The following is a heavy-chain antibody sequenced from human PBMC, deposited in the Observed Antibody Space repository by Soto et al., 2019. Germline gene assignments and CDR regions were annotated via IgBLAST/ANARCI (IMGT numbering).Heavy chain of an antibody. CDR1: GGSINSNNYY. D-gene: IGHD2-15*01. V-gene: IGHV4-39*02. CDR2: IYYDGST. CDR3: AKVVVAATRHTDFDS. Sequence: SETLSLTCTVSGGSINSNNYYWSWIRQPPGKGLAWIASIYYDGSTYYNPSLKSRVSISVDTSKNHFSLKLTSATAADTAVYYCAKVVVAATRHTDFDSWGQGTLVTVSS. J-gene: IGHJ4*02.